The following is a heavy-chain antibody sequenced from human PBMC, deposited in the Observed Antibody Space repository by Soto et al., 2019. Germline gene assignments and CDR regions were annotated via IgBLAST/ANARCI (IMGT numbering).Heavy chain of an antibody. J-gene: IGHJ6*02. D-gene: IGHD3-10*01. CDR2: LYYGGTM. CDR1: GFTVRSNF. CDR3: SRDSGYHSPSGTWGDV. Sequence: EAQLVESGGTLIQPGGSLRLSCAASGFTVRSNFFTWVRQAPGKGLEWVSTLYYGGTMSYADSVKGRFTISRDDSKNTLYLQMNSLRAEDTAVYYCSRDSGYHSPSGTWGDVWGQGTTVTVSS. V-gene: IGHV3-53*01.